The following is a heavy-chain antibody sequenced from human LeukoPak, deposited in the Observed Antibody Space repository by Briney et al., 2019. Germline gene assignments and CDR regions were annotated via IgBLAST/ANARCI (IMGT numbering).Heavy chain of an antibody. Sequence: SETLSLTCTVSGGSISSYYWSWIRQPPGKGLEWIGYIYYSGSTNYHPSLKSRVTISVDTSKNQFSLKLSSVTAADTAVYYCARDSITGTAYYYGMDVWGQGTTVTVSS. V-gene: IGHV4-59*01. J-gene: IGHJ6*02. CDR2: IYYSGST. CDR3: ARDSITGTAYYYGMDV. CDR1: GGSISSYY. D-gene: IGHD1-7*01.